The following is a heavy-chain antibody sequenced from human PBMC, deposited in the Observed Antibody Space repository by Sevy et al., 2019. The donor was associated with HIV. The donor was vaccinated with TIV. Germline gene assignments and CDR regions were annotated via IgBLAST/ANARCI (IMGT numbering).Heavy chain of an antibody. Sequence: KQSQTLSLTCAISGDSVYSNSAAWNWIRQSPSRGLEWLGRTYYTSKWNNNYAVSVKSRITINPDTSKNQFSLQLNSVTPEDTAVYYCVRGDTGDQRRGFDIWDQGTMVTVSS. CDR3: VRGDTGDQRRGFDI. CDR1: GDSVYSNSAA. D-gene: IGHD7-27*01. CDR2: TYYTSKWNN. V-gene: IGHV6-1*01. J-gene: IGHJ3*02.